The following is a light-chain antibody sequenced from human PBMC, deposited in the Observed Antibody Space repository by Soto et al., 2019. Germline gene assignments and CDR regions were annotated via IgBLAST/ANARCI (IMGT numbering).Light chain of an antibody. J-gene: IGLJ1*01. Sequence: QSALTQPASVSGSPXXXITIACTXXXXDIGGYNFVSWYQQHPGKAPKLLIYDVGNRPSGVSNRFSGSKSGNTASLTISGLQAEDEAHYYCNSYRTVSTYVFGTGTKLTVL. V-gene: IGLV2-14*03. CDR3: NSYRTVSTYV. CDR1: XXDIGGYNF. CDR2: DVG.